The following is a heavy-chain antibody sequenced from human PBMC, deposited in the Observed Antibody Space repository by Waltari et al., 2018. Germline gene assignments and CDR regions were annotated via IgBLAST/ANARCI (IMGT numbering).Heavy chain of an antibody. D-gene: IGHD1-26*01. CDR1: GFTFDDYA. Sequence: EVQLVESGGGLVQPGRSLRLSCAASGFTFDDYAMHWVRQAPGKGLEWVSGISGNSGSIGYADSVKGRFTISRDNAKNSLYLQMNSLRAEDMALYYCAKGDSGSYRDNWFGPWGQGTLVSV. CDR2: ISGNSGSI. J-gene: IGHJ5*02. CDR3: AKGDSGSYRDNWFGP. V-gene: IGHV3-9*03.